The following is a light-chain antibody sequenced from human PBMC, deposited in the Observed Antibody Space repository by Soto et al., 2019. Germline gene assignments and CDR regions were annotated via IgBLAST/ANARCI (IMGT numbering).Light chain of an antibody. Sequence: DIHMTQSPSTLSASVGDRVTITCRASQGIVRWLAWYQQKPGKAPKLLIYDASSLESGVPSRFSGSGAGTEFTLTISSLQPDDFATYYCQHYYGFSRTFGQGTTVDIK. CDR2: DAS. CDR1: QGIVRW. CDR3: QHYYGFSRT. V-gene: IGKV1-5*01. J-gene: IGKJ1*01.